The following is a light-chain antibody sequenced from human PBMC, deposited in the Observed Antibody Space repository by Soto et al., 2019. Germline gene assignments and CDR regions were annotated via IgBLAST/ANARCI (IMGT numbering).Light chain of an antibody. CDR3: CAHTGTSIL. CDR1: SSDVGRYHY. V-gene: IGLV2-11*01. Sequence: QSVLTQPPSVSGSPGQSVTISCTGTSSDVGRYHYVSWYQQRPGKAPRLIIYDVFKRPSGVPDRFSGSKSANTASLTISGLQADDEANYCSCAHTGTSILFGGGTKLTVL. CDR2: DVF. J-gene: IGLJ2*01.